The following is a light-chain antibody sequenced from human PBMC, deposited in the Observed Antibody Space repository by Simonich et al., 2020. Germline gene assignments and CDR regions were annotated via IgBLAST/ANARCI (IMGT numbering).Light chain of an antibody. CDR3: CSYAGSYTLV. Sequence: QSALTQPASVSGSPGQSITISCTGTSSVVGGYNYVSWDQQHPGKAPKLTIYDVSKRPSGVPDRFSGSKSGNTASLTISGLQAEDEADYYCCSYAGSYTLVFGGGTKLTVL. CDR1: SSVVGGYNY. J-gene: IGLJ3*02. V-gene: IGLV2-11*01. CDR2: DVS.